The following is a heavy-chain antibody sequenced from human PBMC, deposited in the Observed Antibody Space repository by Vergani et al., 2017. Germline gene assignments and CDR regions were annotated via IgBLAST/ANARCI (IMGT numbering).Heavy chain of an antibody. J-gene: IGHJ6*03. D-gene: IGHD3-3*01. CDR1: GYTFTSYG. CDR2: ISAYNGNT. Sequence: QVQLVQSGAEVKKPGASVKVSCKASGYTFTSYGISWVRQAPGQGLEWMGWISAYNGNTNYAQTLKGRVTMNTDTSTNTAYMELRSLRSDDTAVYYCARAYYDFWGGRSGKDYYYYMDVWGKGTTVTVSS. V-gene: IGHV1-18*01. CDR3: ARAYYDFWGGRSGKDYYYYMDV.